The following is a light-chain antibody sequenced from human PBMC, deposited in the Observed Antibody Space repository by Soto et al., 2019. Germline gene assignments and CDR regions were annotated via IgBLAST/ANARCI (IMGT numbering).Light chain of an antibody. CDR2: EVS. Sequence: QSALTQPPSASGSPGQSVTISCTGTSSDVGGYNYVSWYQQHPGKAPKLLLYEVSKRPSGVPDRFSGSKSVNTASLTVSGLQAEDEADYYCSSYAGSNNLGVFGGGTKLTVL. CDR3: SSYAGSNNLGV. V-gene: IGLV2-8*01. CDR1: SSDVGGYNY. J-gene: IGLJ3*02.